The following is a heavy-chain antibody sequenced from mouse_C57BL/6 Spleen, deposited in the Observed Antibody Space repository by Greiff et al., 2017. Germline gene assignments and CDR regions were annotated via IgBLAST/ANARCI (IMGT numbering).Heavy chain of an antibody. CDR1: GYTFTSCG. D-gene: IGHD1-1*01. CDR3: ARRDTTVVAPDY. CDR2: IYPRSGNT. V-gene: IGHV1-81*01. Sequence: VQLQQSGAELARPGASVKLSCKASGYTFTSCGISWVKQRTGQGLEWIGAIYPRSGNTYYNEKFKGKATLTADKSSSTAYMELRSLTSEDSAVYFCARRDTTVVAPDYWGQGTTLTVSS. J-gene: IGHJ2*01.